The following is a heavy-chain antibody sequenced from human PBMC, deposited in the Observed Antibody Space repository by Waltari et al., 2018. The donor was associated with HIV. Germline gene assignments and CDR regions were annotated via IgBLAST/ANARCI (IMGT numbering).Heavy chain of an antibody. CDR3: ARGHYYDGSGAYYYYGMDV. Sequence: VQLRESGPGLVKPSENLSLTCTVSGGSISVYYWSWIRQPPGKGLEWIGYIHYSGRSDYRPSLKSRVTISVDTSKNQFSLKLRSVTAADTAVYYCARGHYYDGSGAYYYYGMDVWGQGTTVTVS. D-gene: IGHD3-22*01. V-gene: IGHV4-59*01. J-gene: IGHJ6*02. CDR2: IHYSGRS. CDR1: GGSISVYY.